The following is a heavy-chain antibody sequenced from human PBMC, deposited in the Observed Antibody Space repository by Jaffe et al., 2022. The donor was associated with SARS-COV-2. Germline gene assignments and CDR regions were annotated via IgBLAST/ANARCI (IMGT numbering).Heavy chain of an antibody. Sequence: QVQLQESGPGLVKPSETLSLTCTVSGGSISSYYWSWIRQPPGKGLEWIGYIYYSGSTNYNPSLKSRVTISVDTSKNQFSLKLSSVTAADTAVYYCAAFSGPPTYGMDVWGQGTTVTVSS. J-gene: IGHJ6*02. CDR1: GGSISSYY. D-gene: IGHD6-19*01. CDR2: IYYSGST. V-gene: IGHV4-59*01. CDR3: AAFSGPPTYGMDV.